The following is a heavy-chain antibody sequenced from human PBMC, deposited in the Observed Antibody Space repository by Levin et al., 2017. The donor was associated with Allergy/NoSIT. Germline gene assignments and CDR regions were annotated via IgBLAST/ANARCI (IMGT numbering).Heavy chain of an antibody. CDR3: ARDRYDSKKARLNWFDP. CDR1: GGSISSYY. D-gene: IGHD3-3*01. CDR2: IYTSGST. J-gene: IGHJ5*02. V-gene: IGHV4-4*07. Sequence: SQTLSLTCTVSGGSISSYYWSWIRQPAGKGLEWIGHIYTSGSTNYNPSLKSRVTMSVDTSKNQFSLKLSSVTAADTAVYYCARDRYDSKKARLNWFDPWGQGTLVTVSS.